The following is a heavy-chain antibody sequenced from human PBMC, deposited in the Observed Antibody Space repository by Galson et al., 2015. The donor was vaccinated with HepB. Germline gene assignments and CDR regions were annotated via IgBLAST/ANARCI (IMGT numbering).Heavy chain of an antibody. CDR3: AKEGGSNHELSHPSYYYYYGMDI. CDR1: GFTFSSYA. V-gene: IGHV3-23*01. CDR2: ISCSGGST. D-gene: IGHD4-11*01. J-gene: IGHJ6*04. Sequence: SLRLSCAASGFTFSSYAMSWVRQAPGKGLEWVSAISCSGGSTYYADSVKGRLTISRDNSKNTLYLQINSLRAEDTAVYFRAKEGGSNHELSHPSYYYYYGMDIWGKGTTVTVSS.